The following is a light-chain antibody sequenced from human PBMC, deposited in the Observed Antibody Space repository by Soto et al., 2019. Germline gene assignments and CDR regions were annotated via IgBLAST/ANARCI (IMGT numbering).Light chain of an antibody. CDR2: GSS. J-gene: IGKJ5*01. V-gene: IGKV3-15*01. CDR1: ETISTN. Sequence: EIVLTQSPATLSVSPGERATLSCRVAETISTNLAWFQRKPGQPPRLLIYGSSTRATGVPDRFSGSGSGTEFTLIISSLQSEDVALYYCQQYSNWPPAITFGQGTRLEI. CDR3: QQYSNWPPAIT.